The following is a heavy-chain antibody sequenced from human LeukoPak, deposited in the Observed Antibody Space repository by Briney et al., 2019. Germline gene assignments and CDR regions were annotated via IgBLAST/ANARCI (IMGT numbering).Heavy chain of an antibody. J-gene: IGHJ6*02. CDR1: GYTFTSYD. CDR2: MNPNSGNT. V-gene: IGHV1-8*01. CDR3: ARGGNYYDSSGYSDYYYYGMDV. D-gene: IGHD3-22*01. Sequence: ASVKVSCKASGYTFTSYDINWVRQATGQGLEWMGWMNPNSGNTGYAQKFQGRVTMTRNTSISTAYMELSSLRSEDTAVYYCARGGNYYDSSGYSDYYYYGMDVWGQGTTVTVSS.